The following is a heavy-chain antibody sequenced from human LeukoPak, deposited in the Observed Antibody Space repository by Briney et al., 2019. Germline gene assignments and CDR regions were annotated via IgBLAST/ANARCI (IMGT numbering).Heavy chain of an antibody. Sequence: GGSLRLSCAASGFTFSSYSMNWVRQAPGKGLEWVSSISSSSSYIYYADSVKGRFTISRDNAKNSLYLQMNSLRAEDTAVYYCERGTYYYGSGTPIDYWGQGTLVTVSS. V-gene: IGHV3-21*01. CDR2: ISSSSSYI. CDR3: ERGTYYYGSGTPIDY. CDR1: GFTFSSYS. J-gene: IGHJ4*02. D-gene: IGHD3-10*01.